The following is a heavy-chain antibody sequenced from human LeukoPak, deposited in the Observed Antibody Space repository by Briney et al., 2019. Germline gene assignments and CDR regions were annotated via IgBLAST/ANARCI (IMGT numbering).Heavy chain of an antibody. CDR2: IKQDGSEK. D-gene: IGHD3-10*01. V-gene: IGHV3-7*01. Sequence: PGGSLRLSCAASGFTFSSYWMSWVRQAPGKGLEWVANIKQDGSEKYYVGPVKGRFTIPRDNAKNSLYLQMNSLRAEDTAVYYCARDLSKRMVRGDWFDHWGQGTLVTVSS. CDR3: ARDLSKRMVRGDWFDH. J-gene: IGHJ5*02. CDR1: GFTFSSYW.